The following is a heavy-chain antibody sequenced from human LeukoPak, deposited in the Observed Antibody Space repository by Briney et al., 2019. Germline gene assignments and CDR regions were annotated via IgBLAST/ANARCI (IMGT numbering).Heavy chain of an antibody. V-gene: IGHV4-39*07. D-gene: IGHD3-10*01. CDR3: ARGPSGLWGTHPFDY. Sequence: PSETLSLTCTVSGGSISSSSYYWGWIRQPPGKGLEWIGSIYYSGSTYYNPSLKSRVTISVDTSKNQFSLKLSSVTAADTAVYYCARGPSGLWGTHPFDYWGQGTLVTVSS. CDR1: GGSISSSSYY. J-gene: IGHJ4*02. CDR2: IYYSGST.